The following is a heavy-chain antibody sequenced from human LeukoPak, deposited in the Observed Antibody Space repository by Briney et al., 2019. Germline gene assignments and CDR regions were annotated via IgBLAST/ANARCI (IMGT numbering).Heavy chain of an antibody. CDR3: ARRDCSGGSCPSPHFDY. Sequence: PSETLSLTCTVSGGSIRSSTSYWGWIRQPPGKGLEWIGSIYYSGTTYYNSSLKSRVTIFVDTSKNQFSLKLNSVTAADTAVYYCARRDCSGGSCPSPHFDYWGQGTLVTVSS. V-gene: IGHV4-39*01. CDR1: GGSIRSSTSY. J-gene: IGHJ4*02. D-gene: IGHD2-15*01. CDR2: IYYSGTT.